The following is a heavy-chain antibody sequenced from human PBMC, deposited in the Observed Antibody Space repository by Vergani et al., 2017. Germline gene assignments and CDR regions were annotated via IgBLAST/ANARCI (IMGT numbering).Heavy chain of an antibody. V-gene: IGHV3-74*01. CDR1: GFTFSSYW. CDR3: ARDQYYDYVWGSYGAFDI. CDR2: INSDGSST. Sequence: EVQLVESGGGFVQPGGSLRLSCAASGFTFSSYWMHWVRQAPGKGLVWVSRINSDGSSTSYADSVKGRFTISRDNAKNTLYLQMNSLRAEDTAVYYCARDQYYDYVWGSYGAFDIWGQGTMVTVSS. J-gene: IGHJ3*02. D-gene: IGHD3-16*01.